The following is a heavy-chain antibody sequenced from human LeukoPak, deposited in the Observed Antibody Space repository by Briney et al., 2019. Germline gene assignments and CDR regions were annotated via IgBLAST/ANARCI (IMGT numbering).Heavy chain of an antibody. J-gene: IGHJ5*02. CDR2: VYNRGDS. CDR1: TDTFSVSGYY. Sequence: SETLSLTCSVSTDTFSVSGYYWGWIRQPPGRGLEWIASVYNRGDSYYNPSLESRVTISVDTSKSQFSLTLRSVTAADTAVYYCARHSNYGSGSYYRYWFDPWGQGTLVTVSS. CDR3: ARHSNYGSGSYYRYWFDP. V-gene: IGHV4-39*01. D-gene: IGHD3-10*01.